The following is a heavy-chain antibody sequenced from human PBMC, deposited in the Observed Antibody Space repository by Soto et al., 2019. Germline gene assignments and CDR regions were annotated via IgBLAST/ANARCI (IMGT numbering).Heavy chain of an antibody. CDR1: GFTFSNAW. CDR3: TTDRYDFLSGYRYDGY. CDR2: IKSKTDGGTT. J-gene: IGHJ4*02. D-gene: IGHD3-3*01. V-gene: IGHV3-15*01. Sequence: EVQLVESGGGLVKPGGSLRLSCAASGFTFSNAWMSWVRQAPGKGLEWVGRIKSKTDGGTTDYAAPVKGRFTISRDDSKNTLYLQMNSLKTEDTAVYYCTTDRYDFLSGYRYDGYWGQGTLVTVSS.